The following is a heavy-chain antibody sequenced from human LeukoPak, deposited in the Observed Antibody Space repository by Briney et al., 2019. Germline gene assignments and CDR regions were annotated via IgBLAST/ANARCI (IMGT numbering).Heavy chain of an antibody. Sequence: SQTLSLTCTVSGGSISSGGYYWSWIRQHPGKGLEWIGYIYYSGSTYYNPFLKSRVTISVDTSKNQFSLKLSSVTAADTAVYHCARELRRYFDLWGRGTLVTVSS. V-gene: IGHV4-31*03. J-gene: IGHJ2*01. CDR2: IYYSGST. CDR1: GGSISSGGYY. CDR3: ARELRRYFDL.